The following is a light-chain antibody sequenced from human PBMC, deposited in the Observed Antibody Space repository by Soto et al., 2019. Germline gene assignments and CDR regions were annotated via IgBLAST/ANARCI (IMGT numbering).Light chain of an antibody. Sequence: QSVLSQPPSVSGAPGQRITISCTGSSSKIGANYDVHWYRQVPGTAPKLLMSGDNNRPSGVADRFSGSKSGTSASLAITRLQAEDEADYYCQSYDSSLNRVFGTGTKVTVL. CDR2: GDN. CDR3: QSYDSSLNRV. J-gene: IGLJ1*01. V-gene: IGLV1-40*01. CDR1: SSKIGANYD.